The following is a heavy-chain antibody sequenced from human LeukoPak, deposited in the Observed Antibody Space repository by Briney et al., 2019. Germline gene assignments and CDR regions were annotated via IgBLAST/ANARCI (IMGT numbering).Heavy chain of an antibody. V-gene: IGHV4-30-4*08. CDR3: ARESGFWSGLGWFDP. CDR2: IYYSGST. J-gene: IGHJ5*02. D-gene: IGHD3-3*01. CDR1: GGSISSGDYY. Sequence: SETLSLTCTVSGGSISSGDYYWSWIRQPPGKGLEWIGYIYYSGSTSYNPSLKSRVTISVDRSKNQFSLKLSSVTAADTAVYYCARESGFWSGLGWFDPWGQGTLVTVSS.